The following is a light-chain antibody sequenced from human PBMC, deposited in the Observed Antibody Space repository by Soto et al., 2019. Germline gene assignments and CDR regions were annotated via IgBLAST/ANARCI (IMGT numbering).Light chain of an antibody. CDR1: QSVVHSDGNTY. V-gene: IGKV2-30*02. CDR3: LQRIEFPWT. Sequence: DGVLNQSPLSLPVTLGQPASISCSSIQSVVHSDGNTYLSWFQQRPGQSPRRLIYKVSNRDSGIPDRFSGSGSGTDFTLQISRVEAEDVGVYFCLQRIEFPWTFGGGTKVDIK. CDR2: KVS. J-gene: IGKJ4*02.